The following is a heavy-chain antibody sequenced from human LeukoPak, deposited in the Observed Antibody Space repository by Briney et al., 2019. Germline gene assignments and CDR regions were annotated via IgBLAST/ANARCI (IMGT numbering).Heavy chain of an antibody. D-gene: IGHD1-1*01. CDR1: GGSISSYY. Sequence: PSETPSLTCSVSGGSISSYYWSWIRQPPGKGLEWMGYIYYSGSTNYNPSLESRVTISIDTSKKQSSLKLRSVTAADTAVYYCARDRRESTKPNDAFDIWGQGTMVTVSS. CDR2: IYYSGST. V-gene: IGHV4-59*01. CDR3: ARDRRESTKPNDAFDI. J-gene: IGHJ3*02.